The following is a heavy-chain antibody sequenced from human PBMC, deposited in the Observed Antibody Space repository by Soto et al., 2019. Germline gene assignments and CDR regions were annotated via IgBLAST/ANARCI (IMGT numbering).Heavy chain of an antibody. Sequence: PGGSLRLSCAASGFAVSSKYMTWVRQAPGKGLEWVSVIYGGGTTYYADSVKGRFTISRDSSKNTVSLEMTSLRAEDTAVYYCAKGGRQWLVTSDFNYWGQGALVTVSS. D-gene: IGHD6-19*01. J-gene: IGHJ4*02. CDR3: AKGGRQWLVTSDFNY. CDR1: GFAVSSKY. CDR2: IYGGGTT. V-gene: IGHV3-53*05.